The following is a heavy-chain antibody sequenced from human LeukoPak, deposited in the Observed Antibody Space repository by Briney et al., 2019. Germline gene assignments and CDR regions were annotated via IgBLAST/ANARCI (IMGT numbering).Heavy chain of an antibody. V-gene: IGHV4-31*03. D-gene: IGHD1-7*01. Sequence: SQTLSLTCTVSGGSISSGGYYWSWIRQHPGKGLEWIGYIYYSGSTYYNPSLKSRVTISVDTSKNQFSLKLSSVTAADTAVYYCARERTGTSDFDYWGQGTLVTVSS. CDR3: ARERTGTSDFDY. CDR1: GGSISSGGYY. CDR2: IYYSGST. J-gene: IGHJ4*02.